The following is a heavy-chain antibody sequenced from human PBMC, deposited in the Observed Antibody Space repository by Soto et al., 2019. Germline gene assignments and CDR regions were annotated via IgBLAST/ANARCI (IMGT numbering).Heavy chain of an antibody. V-gene: IGHV3-23*01. CDR3: VKGCGKGDV. J-gene: IGHJ6*02. CDR2: ISGSGGSI. CDR1: GFTFSTYA. Sequence: EVQLLESGGGLVQPGGSLRLSCAASGFTFSTYAMNWVRQAPGNGLEWVSAISGSGGSIHYADSVKGRFTISRDNSKNTMYRQINCLRDEVTAVFYDVKGCGKGDVYGQGRTVTVSS. D-gene: IGHD1-26*01.